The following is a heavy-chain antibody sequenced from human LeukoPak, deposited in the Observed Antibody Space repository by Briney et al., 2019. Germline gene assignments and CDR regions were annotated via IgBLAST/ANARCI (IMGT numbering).Heavy chain of an antibody. CDR3: ARDLDASGIGTFDY. J-gene: IGHJ4*02. CDR1: GGSISSGDYY. CDR2: IYYSGST. Sequence: SRTLSLTCTVSGGSISSGDYYWSWIGQPPGKGLEWIGYIYYSGSTYYNPSLKTRVTISVDTSKNQFSLKLSSVTAADTAVYYCARDLDASGIGTFDYWGQGTLVTVSS. D-gene: IGHD3-10*01. V-gene: IGHV4-30-4*01.